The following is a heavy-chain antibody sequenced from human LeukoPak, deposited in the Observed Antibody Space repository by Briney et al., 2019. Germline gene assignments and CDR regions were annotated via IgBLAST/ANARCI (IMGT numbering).Heavy chain of an antibody. J-gene: IGHJ4*02. V-gene: IGHV3-23*01. D-gene: IGHD2-21*01. CDR3: ARDCGGDCYYDY. Sequence: QPGGSLRLSCAASGFTFSSYAMSWARQAPGKGLEWVSAISGSGGSTYYADSVKGRFTISRDNSKNTLYLQMNSLRAEDTAVYYCARDCGGDCYYDYWGQGTLVTVSS. CDR2: ISGSGGST. CDR1: GFTFSSYA.